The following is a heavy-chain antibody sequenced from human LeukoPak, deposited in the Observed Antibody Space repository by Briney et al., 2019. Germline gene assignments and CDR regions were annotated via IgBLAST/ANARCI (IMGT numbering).Heavy chain of an antibody. J-gene: IGHJ5*02. CDR3: AKGQIELMVYEGANWFDP. D-gene: IGHD2-8*01. V-gene: IGHV3-23*01. CDR1: GFTFSSYA. CDR2: ISGSGGSI. Sequence: PGGSLRLSCAASGFTFSSYAMSWVRQAPGKGLEWVSAISGSGGSIYNADSVKGRFTISRDNSKNTLYLQMNSLRAEDTAVYYCAKGQIELMVYEGANWFDPWGQGTLVTVSS.